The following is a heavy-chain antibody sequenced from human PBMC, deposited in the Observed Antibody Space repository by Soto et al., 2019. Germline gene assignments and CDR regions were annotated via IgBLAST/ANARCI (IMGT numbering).Heavy chain of an antibody. J-gene: IGHJ4*02. V-gene: IGHV4-59*01. CDR1: GGSTHSYY. D-gene: IGHD2-15*01. CDR3: ARGHGHGGSSFDY. Sequence: QVQLQESGPGLVKPSETLSLTCTVSGGSTHSYYWAWIRQTPGKGLEWIGYVYYNGDTNYNPSFKSRVTISVDPSRNQFSLRLSSVTPADTAVYYCARGHGHGGSSFDYWGQGTLVTVSS. CDR2: VYYNGDT.